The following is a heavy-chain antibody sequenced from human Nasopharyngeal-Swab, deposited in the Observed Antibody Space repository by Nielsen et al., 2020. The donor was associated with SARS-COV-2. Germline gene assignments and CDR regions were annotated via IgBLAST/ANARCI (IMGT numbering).Heavy chain of an antibody. V-gene: IGHV3-48*04. D-gene: IGHD3-16*01. J-gene: IGHJ4*02. Sequence: GGSLRLSCAVSGFTFTTYGMNWVRRAPGKGLEWLSYISSDTNTIKYAESVKGRFTISRDNAKNSIFLQMNSPRVEDTAVYYCARGNFGGGPLDYWGQGTLVTVSS. CDR2: ISSDTNTI. CDR3: ARGNFGGGPLDY. CDR1: GFTFTTYG.